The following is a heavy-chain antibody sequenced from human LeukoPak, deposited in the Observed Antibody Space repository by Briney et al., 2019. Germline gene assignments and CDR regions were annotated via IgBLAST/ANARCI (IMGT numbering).Heavy chain of an antibody. CDR3: AKIDRQYCSRSSCYALDY. J-gene: IGHJ4*02. CDR2: IYPGDSDT. D-gene: IGHD2-2*01. V-gene: IGHV5-51*01. Sequence: GASLKISCKCSGYSFTSYWIGWVREKRGKGLEWMGIIYPGDSDTRYSPSFQGQVTISVDKSISTAYLHWSSLEASDTAIYYCAKIDRQYCSRSSCYALDYWGQGTQVTVSS. CDR1: GYSFTSYW.